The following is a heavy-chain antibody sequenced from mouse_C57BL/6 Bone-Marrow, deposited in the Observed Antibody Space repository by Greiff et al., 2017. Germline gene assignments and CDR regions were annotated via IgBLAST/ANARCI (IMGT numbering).Heavy chain of an antibody. CDR3: PITTVVALDY. CDR1: GYTFTDYY. V-gene: IGHV1-19*01. CDR2: INPYNGGT. D-gene: IGHD1-1*01. J-gene: IGHJ2*01. Sequence: EVQLQESGPVLVKPGASVKMSCKASGYTFTDYYMNWVKQSHGKSLEWIGVINPYNGGTSYNQKFKGKATLTVDKSSSTAYMELNSLTSEDSAVYYCPITTVVALDYWGQGTTLTVSS.